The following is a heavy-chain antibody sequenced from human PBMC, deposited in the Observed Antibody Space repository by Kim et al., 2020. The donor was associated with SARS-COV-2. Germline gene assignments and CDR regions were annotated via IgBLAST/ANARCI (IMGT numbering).Heavy chain of an antibody. Sequence: SETLSLTCTVSGGSISGYYWTWIRQPPGKGLDWIGYVHYTGSTNYNPSLNSRVTISIDTSKNQFSLTLNSVTAADTAVYYCARAYSTYYGVDYWGQGTLVTVSS. CDR2: VHYTGST. CDR1: GGSISGYY. D-gene: IGHD1-26*01. CDR3: ARAYSTYYGVDY. V-gene: IGHV4-59*01. J-gene: IGHJ4*02.